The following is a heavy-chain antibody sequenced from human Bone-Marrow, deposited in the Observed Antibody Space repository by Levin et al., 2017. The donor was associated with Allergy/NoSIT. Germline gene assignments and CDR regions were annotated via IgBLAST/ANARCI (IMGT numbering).Heavy chain of an antibody. Sequence: GGSLRLSCAASGFTFSDHYMDWVRQAPGKGLEWVGRTRNKANSYTTEYAASVKGRFTISRDDSRNSLYLQMNSLKTEDTAVYYCVTPVTHYFDYWGQGTLVTVSS. V-gene: IGHV3-72*01. CDR1: GFTFSDHY. J-gene: IGHJ4*02. D-gene: IGHD4-17*01. CDR2: TRNKANSYTT. CDR3: VTPVTHYFDY.